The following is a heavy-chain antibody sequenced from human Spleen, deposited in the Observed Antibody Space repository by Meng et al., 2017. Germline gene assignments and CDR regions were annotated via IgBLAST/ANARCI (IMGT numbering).Heavy chain of an antibody. V-gene: IGHV3-30-3*01. J-gene: IGHJ4*02. Sequence: VQLVESGGGVVQPGRSLRPSCATSGFTFTNYAMHWVRQAPGKGLEWVAIVGHDGNSGCYADSVKGRFTISRDNSKNMVYLHMSSLRAEDTAVYYCAKDTVTKADYWGQGTLVTVSS. CDR2: VGHDGNSG. CDR1: GFTFTNYA. D-gene: IGHD4-17*01. CDR3: AKDTVTKADY.